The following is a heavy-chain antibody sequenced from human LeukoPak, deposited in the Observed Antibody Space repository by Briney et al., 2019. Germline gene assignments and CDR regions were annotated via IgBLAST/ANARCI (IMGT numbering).Heavy chain of an antibody. CDR1: GYSISSGYY. Sequence: KPSETLSLTCAVSGYSISSGYYWGWIRQPPGKGLEWIGSIYHSGSTYYNPSLKSRVTISVDTSKNQFSLKLSSVTAADTAVYYCARLKLWLAPGFKYNWFDPWGQGTLVTVSS. V-gene: IGHV4-38-2*01. CDR3: ARLKLWLAPGFKYNWFDP. D-gene: IGHD6-19*01. CDR2: IYHSGST. J-gene: IGHJ5*02.